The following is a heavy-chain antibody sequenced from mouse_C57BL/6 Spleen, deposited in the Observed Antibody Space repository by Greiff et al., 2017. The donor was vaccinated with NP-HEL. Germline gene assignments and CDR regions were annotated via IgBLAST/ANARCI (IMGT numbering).Heavy chain of an antibody. CDR3: ASLYGSSHWYFDV. Sequence: EVKLQESGGDLVKPGGSLKLSCAASGFTFSSYGMSWVRQTPDKRLEWVATISSGGSYTYYPDSVKGRFTISRDNAKNTLYLQMSSLKSEDTAMYYCASLYGSSHWYFDVWGTGTTVTVSS. D-gene: IGHD1-1*01. CDR2: ISSGGSYT. J-gene: IGHJ1*03. V-gene: IGHV5-6*01. CDR1: GFTFSSYG.